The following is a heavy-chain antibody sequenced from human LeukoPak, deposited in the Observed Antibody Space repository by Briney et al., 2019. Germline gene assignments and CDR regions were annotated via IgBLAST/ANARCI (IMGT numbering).Heavy chain of an antibody. CDR1: GGTFSSYA. D-gene: IGHD3-9*01. V-gene: IGHV7-4-1*02. CDR2: INTNTGNP. CDR3: AISPVYYDILTGYYKASPLDY. Sequence: ASVKVSCKASGGTFSSYAISWVRQAPGQGLKWMGWINTNTGNPTSAQGFTGRFVFSLDTSVSTAYLQISSLKAEDTAVYYCAISPVYYDILTGYYKASPLDYWGQGTLVTVSS. J-gene: IGHJ4*02.